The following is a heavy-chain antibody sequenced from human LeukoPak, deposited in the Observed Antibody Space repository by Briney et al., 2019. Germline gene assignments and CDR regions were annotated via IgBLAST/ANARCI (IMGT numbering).Heavy chain of an antibody. J-gene: IGHJ4*02. CDR3: AGFGGATGFDY. V-gene: IGHV4-59*01. CDR2: IYYSGST. CDR1: GGSISSYY. Sequence: TSETLSLTCTVSGGSISSYYWSWIRQPPGKGLEWIGYIYYSGSTNYNPSLKSRVTISVDTSKNQFSLKLSSVTAADTAVYYCAGFGGATGFDYWGQGTLVTVSS. D-gene: IGHD1-26*01.